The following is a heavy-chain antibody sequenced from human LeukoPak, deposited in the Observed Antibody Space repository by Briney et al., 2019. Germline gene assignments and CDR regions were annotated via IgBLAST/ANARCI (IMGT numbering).Heavy chain of an antibody. CDR1: GYTFTNHA. Sequence: ASVKVSCKASGYTFTNHAMNWVRQAPGQGLEWMGWINTNAGNPTYAQGFTGRFVFSLDTSVSTAYLQISSLKAEDTAVYYCARGEWLFDYWGQGTLVTVSS. J-gene: IGHJ4*02. CDR2: INTNAGNP. CDR3: ARGEWLFDY. D-gene: IGHD6-19*01. V-gene: IGHV7-4-1*02.